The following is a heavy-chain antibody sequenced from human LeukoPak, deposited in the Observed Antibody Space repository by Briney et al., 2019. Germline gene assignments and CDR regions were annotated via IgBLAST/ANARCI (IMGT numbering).Heavy chain of an antibody. CDR2: ISSDGSKI. J-gene: IGHJ6*02. V-gene: IGHV3-30*04. CDR3: ARDRGSLYSCGMDV. CDR1: GFTFSGYA. Sequence: GGSLRLSCAASGFTFSGYAMHWVRQAPGKGLEWVAIISSDGSKIYYADSVKGRFTISRDNYKNTLYLQMNSLRAEDTAVYYCARDRGSLYSCGMDVWGQGTTVTVSS. D-gene: IGHD3-10*01.